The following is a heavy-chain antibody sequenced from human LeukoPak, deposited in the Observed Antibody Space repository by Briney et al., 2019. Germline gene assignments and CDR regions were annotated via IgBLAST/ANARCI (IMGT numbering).Heavy chain of an antibody. CDR1: GGSFCGFH. J-gene: IGHJ6*02. CDR3: ARGDYDMLTGYPDYCYYGMDV. Sequence: SETLSLTCAVYGGSFCGFHWLWLPQPPGKGGVGIGEINHSGSTNYNPPHERRITISVNTSKNQFSLKLSSVTAADTAVYYCARGDYDMLTGYPDYCYYGMDVWGQGTTVTVSS. D-gene: IGHD3-9*01. CDR2: INHSGST. V-gene: IGHV4-34*01.